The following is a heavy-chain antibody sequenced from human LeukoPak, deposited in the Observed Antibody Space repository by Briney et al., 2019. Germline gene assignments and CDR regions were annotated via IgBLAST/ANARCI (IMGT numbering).Heavy chain of an antibody. CDR3: AKDIAAAGTSLDAYDAFDN. Sequence: GGSLRLSCAASGFTFDDYAMHWVRQAPGKGLEWVSGISWNSGSIGYADSVKGRFTISRDNAKNSLYLQMNSLRAEDTALYYCAKDIAAAGTSLDAYDAFDNWGQGTMVTVSS. J-gene: IGHJ3*02. CDR2: ISWNSGSI. V-gene: IGHV3-9*01. D-gene: IGHD6-13*01. CDR1: GFTFDDYA.